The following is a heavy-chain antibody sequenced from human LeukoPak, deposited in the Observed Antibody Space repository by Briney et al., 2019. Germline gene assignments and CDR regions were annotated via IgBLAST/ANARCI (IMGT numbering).Heavy chain of an antibody. D-gene: IGHD2-2*01. CDR1: GVTVNSNY. J-gene: IGHJ4*02. CDR3: ARGLLDTSPLTYYFDY. CDR2: IFSGGTT. V-gene: IGHV3-53*01. Sequence: GGSLRLSCAASGVTVNSNYMSWVRQAPGKGLEWVSVIFSGGTTYYADSVKGRFTISRDNSKNTLYLQMNSLRAEDTAVYYCARGLLDTSPLTYYFDYWGQGTLVTVSS.